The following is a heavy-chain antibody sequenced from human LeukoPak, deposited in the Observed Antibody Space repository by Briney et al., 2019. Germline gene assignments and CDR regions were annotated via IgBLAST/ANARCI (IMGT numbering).Heavy chain of an antibody. CDR1: GFTFSSYA. CDR3: ARDRHGYSSSWPAYLDY. Sequence: PGGSLRLSCAASGFTFSSYAMHWVRQAPGKGLEWVAVISYDGSNKYYADSVKGRFTISRDNSKNTLYLQMNSLRAEDTAVYYCARDRHGYSSSWPAYLDYWGQGTLVTVSS. D-gene: IGHD6-13*01. V-gene: IGHV3-30*04. J-gene: IGHJ4*02. CDR2: ISYDGSNK.